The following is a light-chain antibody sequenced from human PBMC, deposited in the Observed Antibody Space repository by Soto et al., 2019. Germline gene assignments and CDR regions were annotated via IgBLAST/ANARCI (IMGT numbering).Light chain of an antibody. CDR2: EIF. J-gene: IGLJ2*01. Sequence: QAVVTQPASVSASPGQSISISCTGTTNDVGAFDYVSWYQQHPGKPPKLIIYEIFNRPSGVSHRFSGSKSGNSASLTISGLQAEDEADYYCSSYTTNNAHVFGGGTQLTVL. CDR1: TNDVGAFDY. V-gene: IGLV2-14*01. CDR3: SSYTTNNAHV.